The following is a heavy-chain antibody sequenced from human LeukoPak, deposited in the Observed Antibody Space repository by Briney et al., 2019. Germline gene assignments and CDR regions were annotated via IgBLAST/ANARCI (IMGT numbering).Heavy chain of an antibody. V-gene: IGHV4-4*07. J-gene: IGHJ4*02. CDR2: IYISGNT. D-gene: IGHD3-22*01. Sequence: PSETLSLTCTVSGGSISSGYSWTWIRQAAGKGLEWIGRIYISGNTDQNPSLKSRVTISVDTSKNQFSLNLTSVTAADTAVYYCAREGVVVISLPFDNWGQGTLVTVSS. CDR3: AREGVVVISLPFDN. CDR1: GGSISSGYS.